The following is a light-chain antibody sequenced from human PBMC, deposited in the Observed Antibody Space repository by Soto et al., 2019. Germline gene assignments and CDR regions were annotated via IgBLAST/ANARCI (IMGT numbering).Light chain of an antibody. CDR2: GAS. CDR3: QQYGRSPLT. V-gene: IGKV3-20*01. CDR1: QSVSSSH. Sequence: EIVLTQSPGTLSLSPGEGATLSCRASQSVSSSHLAWYQQKPGQAPRLHIYGASIRATGIPDRFSGSGSGTDFSLTISRLEPEDCAVYYCQQYGRSPLTFGGGTKVEIK. J-gene: IGKJ4*01.